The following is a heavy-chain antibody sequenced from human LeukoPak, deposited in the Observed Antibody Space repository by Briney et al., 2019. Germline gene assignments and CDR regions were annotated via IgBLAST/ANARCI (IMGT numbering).Heavy chain of an antibody. CDR1: GFTFEDNG. Sequence: GGSPRLSCAASGFTFEDNGMSWVRQAPGKGLEWVSGLNWNGGSTGYADSVKGRFTISRDNARNSLYLQMNSLRTEDTALYYCATHSYYYGSGSYPHYLDYWGQGTLVTVSA. V-gene: IGHV3-20*04. CDR2: LNWNGGST. D-gene: IGHD3-10*01. J-gene: IGHJ4*02. CDR3: ATHSYYYGSGSYPHYLDY.